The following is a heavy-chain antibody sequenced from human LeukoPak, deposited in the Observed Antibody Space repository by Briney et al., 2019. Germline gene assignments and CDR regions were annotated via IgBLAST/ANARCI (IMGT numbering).Heavy chain of an antibody. CDR2: ISSSGGTI. J-gene: IGHJ4*02. Sequence: GGSLRLSCAASGFTFSDYYMSWIRQAPGKGLEWVSYISSSGGTIYYADSVKGRFTISRDNAKNSLYLQMNSLRAEDTAVYYCARDREQLTYYFDYWGQGTLVTVSS. CDR3: ARDREQLTYYFDY. D-gene: IGHD6-6*01. V-gene: IGHV3-11*01. CDR1: GFTFSDYY.